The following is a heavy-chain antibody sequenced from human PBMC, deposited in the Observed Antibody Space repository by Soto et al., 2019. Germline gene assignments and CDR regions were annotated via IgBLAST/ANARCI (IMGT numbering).Heavy chain of an antibody. CDR1: GFTFSSYA. J-gene: IGHJ6*02. V-gene: IGHV3-23*01. D-gene: IGHD6-19*01. Sequence: GGSLRLSCAASGFTFSSYAMSWVRQAPGKGLEWVSAISGSGGSTYYADSVKGRFTISRDNSKNTLYLQMNSLRAEDTAVYYCAKDPRYSSGWYVRYYGMDVWGQGTTVTVSS. CDR2: ISGSGGST. CDR3: AKDPRYSSGWYVRYYGMDV.